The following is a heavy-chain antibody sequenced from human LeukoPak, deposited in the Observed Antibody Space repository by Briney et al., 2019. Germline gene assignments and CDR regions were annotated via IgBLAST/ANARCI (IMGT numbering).Heavy chain of an antibody. CDR1: GYTFTSYG. CDR3: AREVVITASFAFFDY. V-gene: IGHV1-18*01. J-gene: IGHJ4*02. Sequence: ASVKVSCKAFGYTFTSYGISWVRQAPGQGLEWMGWISAYNGNTNYAQKLQGRVTMTTDTSTSTAYMELRSLRSDDTAVYYCAREVVITASFAFFDYWGQGTLVTVSS. CDR2: ISAYNGNT. D-gene: IGHD2-21*02.